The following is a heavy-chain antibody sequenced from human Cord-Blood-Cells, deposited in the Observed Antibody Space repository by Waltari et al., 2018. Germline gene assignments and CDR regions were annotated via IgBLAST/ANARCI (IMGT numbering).Heavy chain of an antibody. V-gene: IGHV3-30*18. Sequence: QVQLVESGGGVVQPGRSLRLSCAASGFTFSSYGMHWVRQAPGKGLGWVAVISYDGSNKYYAESVKGRFTISRDNSKNTLYLQMNSLRAEDTAVYYCAKDRNWNYFDYWGQGTLVTVSS. CDR2: ISYDGSNK. D-gene: IGHD1-1*01. CDR3: AKDRNWNYFDY. CDR1: GFTFSSYG. J-gene: IGHJ4*02.